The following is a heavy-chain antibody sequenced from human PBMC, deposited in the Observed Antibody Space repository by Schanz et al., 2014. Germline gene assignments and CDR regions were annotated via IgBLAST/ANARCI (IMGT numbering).Heavy chain of an antibody. CDR1: GYTFISYF. V-gene: IGHV1-46*01. CDR2: INPTGGST. Sequence: QVQLVQSGAEVKKPGASVKVSCKASGYTFISYFIHWVRQAPGQGLEWMGIINPTGGSTSYAQRFPGRGTVTRDTSTSTVYMELSSLRSEDTAVYYCARAAYGGYTSTPLRYWGQGTLVTVSS. J-gene: IGHJ4*02. D-gene: IGHD5-12*01. CDR3: ARAAYGGYTSTPLRY.